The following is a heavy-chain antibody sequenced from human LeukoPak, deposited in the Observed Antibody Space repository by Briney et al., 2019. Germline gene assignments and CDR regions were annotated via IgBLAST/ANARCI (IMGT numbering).Heavy chain of an antibody. CDR1: GGPIRTYQ. CDR2: IHYSGST. J-gene: IGHJ5*02. CDR3: ARDATVTVSWFDP. V-gene: IGHV4-59*12. D-gene: IGHD4-11*01. Sequence: PSETLSLTCTVSGGPIRTYQWSWIRQPPGKGLEWIGNIHYSGSTYYNPSLKSRVTISVDTSKNQFSLKLSSVTAADTAVYYCARDATVTVSWFDPWGQGTLVTVSS.